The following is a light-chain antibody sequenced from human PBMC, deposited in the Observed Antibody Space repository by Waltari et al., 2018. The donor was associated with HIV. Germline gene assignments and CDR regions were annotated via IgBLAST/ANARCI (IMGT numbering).Light chain of an antibody. V-gene: IGKV3-20*01. J-gene: IGKJ1*01. Sequence: EIVLTQSPGTLSLSPGERATLSCRASQSVSSNYLAWYQQKAGQAPRLLISGASSRATGIPDRFSGSGSGTDFTLTISRLEPEDFAVYYCQQYGDSPWTFGQGTKVEVK. CDR3: QQYGDSPWT. CDR2: GAS. CDR1: QSVSSNY.